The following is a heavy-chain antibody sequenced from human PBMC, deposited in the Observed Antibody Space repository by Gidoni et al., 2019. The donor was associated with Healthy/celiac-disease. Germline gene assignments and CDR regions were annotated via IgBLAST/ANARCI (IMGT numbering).Heavy chain of an antibody. J-gene: IGHJ6*02. D-gene: IGHD1-7*01. CDR2: IYTSGST. V-gene: IGHV4-61*02. CDR1: GGSISSGSYY. Sequence: QVQLQASGPGLVKPSQTLSLTCTVSGGSISSGSYYWSWIRQPAGKGLEWIGRIYTSGSTNYNPSLKSRVTISVDTSKNQFSLKLSSVTAADTAVYYCARDKLGMDVWGQGTTVTVSS. CDR3: ARDKLGMDV.